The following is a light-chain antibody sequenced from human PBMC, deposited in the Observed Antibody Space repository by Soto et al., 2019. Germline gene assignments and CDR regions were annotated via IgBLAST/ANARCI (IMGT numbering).Light chain of an antibody. CDR1: QSLLHSNGYNY. J-gene: IGKJ3*01. Sequence: IVMTQSPLSLPVTPGEPASISCRSSQSLLHSNGYNYLDWYLQKPGQSPQLLIYLGSNRASGVHDRFSGSGSGTDFTLKISRVEAEDVGVYYCMQTLQTPPFTFGPGTKVEIK. V-gene: IGKV2-28*01. CDR3: MQTLQTPPFT. CDR2: LGS.